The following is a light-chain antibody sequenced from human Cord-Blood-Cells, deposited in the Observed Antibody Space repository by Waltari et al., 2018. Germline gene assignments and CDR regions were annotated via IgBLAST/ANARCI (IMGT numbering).Light chain of an antibody. CDR2: EGS. CDR3: CSYAGSSTDV. V-gene: IGLV2-23*01. Sequence: QSALTPPASVSGSPGQSITISCTGTSSAVGSYNLVSWYQQHPGKAPKLMIYEGSKRPSGVSNSFSGSKSGNTASLTISGLQAEDEADYYCCSYAGSSTDVFGTGTKVTVL. CDR1: SSAVGSYNL. J-gene: IGLJ1*01.